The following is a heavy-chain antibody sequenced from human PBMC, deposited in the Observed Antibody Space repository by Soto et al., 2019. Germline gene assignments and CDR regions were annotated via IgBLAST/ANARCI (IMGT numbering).Heavy chain of an antibody. J-gene: IGHJ4*02. D-gene: IGHD3-22*01. CDR2: LYYSGRT. V-gene: IGHV4-31*03. CDR1: GGSIRSGGYY. CDR3: ARFQYYDDSSGRWGFDY. Sequence: QVQLPESGPGLVKPSQTLSLTCTVSGGSIRSGGYYWSWIRQHPGKGLEWLGYLYYSGRTYYNPSRKSRVTISVDTSKNQFSLKLSSVTAADTAVYYCARFQYYDDSSGRWGFDYWGQGTLVTVSS.